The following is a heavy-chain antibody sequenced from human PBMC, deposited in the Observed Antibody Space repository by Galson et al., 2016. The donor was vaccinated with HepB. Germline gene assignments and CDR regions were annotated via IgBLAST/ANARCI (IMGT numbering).Heavy chain of an antibody. CDR1: GFSLSGYA. J-gene: IGHJ6*04. CDR2: ISSSSNGT. CDR3: ARDLLHCSGGVCLSFGMDV. D-gene: IGHD2-8*02. V-gene: IGHV3-64*01. Sequence: SLRLSCAASGFSLSGYAMNWVRQAPGKGLEYVSGISSSSNGTFYANSVKGRFIISRDNSENTVYLQMDSLRREDMGVYYCARDLLHCSGGVCLSFGMDVWGNGTPGTVS.